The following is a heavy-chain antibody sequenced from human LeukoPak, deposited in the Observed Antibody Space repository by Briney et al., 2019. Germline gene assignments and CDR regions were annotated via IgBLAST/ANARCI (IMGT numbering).Heavy chain of an antibody. CDR1: GGSISSYY. J-gene: IGHJ4*02. D-gene: IGHD5-18*01. Sequence: SETLSLTCTVSGGSISSYYWSWIRQPPGKGLEWIGYIYYSGSTNYNPSLKSRVTISVDTSKNQFSLKLSSVTAEDTAVYYCARRGYSYDDYWGQGTLVTVSS. CDR3: ARRGYSYDDY. V-gene: IGHV4-59*01. CDR2: IYYSGST.